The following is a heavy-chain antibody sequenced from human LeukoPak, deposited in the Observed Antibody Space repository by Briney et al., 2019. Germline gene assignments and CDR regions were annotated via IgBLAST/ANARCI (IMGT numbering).Heavy chain of an antibody. D-gene: IGHD3-16*02. CDR3: VVMSTYYYYGMDV. J-gene: IGHJ6*02. V-gene: IGHV4-38-2*02. Sequence: SETLSLTCTVSGYSISSGYYWGWIRQPPGKGLEWIGSIYHSGSTYYNPSLKSRVTISVDTSKNQFSLKLSSVTAADTAVYYCVVMSTYYYYGMDVWGQGTTVTVSS. CDR1: GYSISSGYY. CDR2: IYHSGST.